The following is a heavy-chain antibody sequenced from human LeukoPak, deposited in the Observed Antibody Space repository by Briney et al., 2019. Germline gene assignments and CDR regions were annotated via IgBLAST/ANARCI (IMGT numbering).Heavy chain of an antibody. D-gene: IGHD3-3*01. CDR1: GFIFGDYG. CDR3: ARDLKSGYFDS. Sequence: GGSLRLSCATSGFIFGDYGMHWVRQAPGKGLEWVAVGYDEGTRDHFADSVKGRFTISKDFSKNTVVLQMNNLRGEDTAVYYCARDLKSGYFDSWGQGTLVTVSS. J-gene: IGHJ4*02. V-gene: IGHV3-33*01. CDR2: GYDEGTRD.